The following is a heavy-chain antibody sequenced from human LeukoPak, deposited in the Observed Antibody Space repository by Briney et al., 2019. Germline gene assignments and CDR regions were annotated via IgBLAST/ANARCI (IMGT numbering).Heavy chain of an antibody. J-gene: IGHJ4*02. CDR3: ARHGYSSSWFFTDY. Sequence: SETLSLTCTVSVGSISSYYWSWIRQPPGKGLEWIGYIYYSGSTNYNPSLKSRVTISVDTSKNQFSLKLSSVTAADTAVYYCARHGYSSSWFFTDYWGQGTLVTVSS. D-gene: IGHD6-13*01. CDR1: VGSISSYY. V-gene: IGHV4-59*08. CDR2: IYYSGST.